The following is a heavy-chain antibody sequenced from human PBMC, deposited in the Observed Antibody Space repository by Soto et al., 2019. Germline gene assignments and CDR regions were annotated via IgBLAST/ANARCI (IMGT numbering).Heavy chain of an antibody. CDR1: GGTFSSYT. CDR2: IIPSSGIA. V-gene: IGHV1-69*02. D-gene: IGHD6-25*01. J-gene: IGHJ4*02. Sequence: SVKVSCKASGGTFSSYTISWVRQAPGQGLEWMGRIIPSSGIANYAQKFQGRVTITADMSTSTAYMELSSLRSEDTAVYYCAAGSVAATEFDYWGQGTLVTVSS. CDR3: AAGSVAATEFDY.